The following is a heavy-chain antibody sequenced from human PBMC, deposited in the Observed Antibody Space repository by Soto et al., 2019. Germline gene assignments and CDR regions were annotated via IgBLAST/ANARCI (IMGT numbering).Heavy chain of an antibody. CDR3: ATSDPPPPS. J-gene: IGHJ4*02. CDR2: ITDNGAIM. Sequence: QVQLVESGGGLVKPGGSLRLSCAASGFTFSGYSTAWVRQAPGKGLEFISFITDNGAIMHYADSVKGRFTSFRDSVRRSLYLQMDSLRVEDTAVYYCATSDPPPPSWGRGTLVTVSS. CDR1: GFTFSGYS. V-gene: IGHV3-11*01.